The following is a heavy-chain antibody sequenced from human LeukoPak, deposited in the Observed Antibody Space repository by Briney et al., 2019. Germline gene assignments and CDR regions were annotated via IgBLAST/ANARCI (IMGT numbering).Heavy chain of an antibody. CDR1: GFTFSSYA. J-gene: IGHJ4*02. CDR2: ISGSGGST. D-gene: IGHD5/OR15-5a*01. V-gene: IGHV3-23*01. CDR3: AKTPTRGTLRLFFKY. Sequence: GGSLRLSRAASGFTFSSYAMSWVRQAPGKGLEWVSAISGSGGSTYYADSVKGRFTISRDNSKNTLYLQMNSLRAEDTAVYYCAKTPTRGTLRLFFKYWGQGTLVTVSS.